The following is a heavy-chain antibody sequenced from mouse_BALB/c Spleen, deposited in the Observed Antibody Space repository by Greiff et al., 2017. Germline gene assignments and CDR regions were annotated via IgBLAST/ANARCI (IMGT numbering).Heavy chain of an antibody. Sequence: QVQLQQPGAELVKPGASVKMSCKASGYTFTSYNMHWVKQTPGQGLEWIGAIYPGNGDTSYNQKFKGKATLTADKSSSTAYMQLSSLTSEDSAVYYCARAGTGPHYYAMDDWGQGTSVTVSS. D-gene: IGHD4-1*01. CDR2: IYPGNGDT. CDR1: GYTFTSYN. J-gene: IGHJ4*01. CDR3: ARAGTGPHYYAMDD. V-gene: IGHV1-12*01.